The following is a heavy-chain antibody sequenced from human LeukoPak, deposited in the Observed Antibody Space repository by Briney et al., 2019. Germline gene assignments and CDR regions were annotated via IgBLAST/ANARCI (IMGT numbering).Heavy chain of an antibody. CDR1: GLTFSSYW. J-gene: IGHJ4*02. CDR2: IKQDGSEK. Sequence: GGSLRLSCAASGLTFSSYWMSWVRQAPGKGLEWVANIKQDGSEKYYVDSVKGRFTISRDNAKNSLFLQMNSLRAEDTAVYYCARGGALTGNYGCWGQGTLVTVSS. V-gene: IGHV3-7*01. CDR3: ARGGALTGNYGC. D-gene: IGHD3-9*01.